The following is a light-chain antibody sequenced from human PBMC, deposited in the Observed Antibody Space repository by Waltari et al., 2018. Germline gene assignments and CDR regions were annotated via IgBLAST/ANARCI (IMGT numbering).Light chain of an antibody. V-gene: IGLV1-44*01. Sequence: QSVLTQPPSVSGTPGQRVTITCSGSNSHIGGNSVHWYQQLPGQAPQLLIYNDNQGPSGVPDLFSASKSGTSASLAITGLQSEDEADYYCAVWDDSLGGVFGGGTKLTVL. CDR2: NDN. CDR1: NSHIGGNS. CDR3: AVWDDSLGGV. J-gene: IGLJ3*02.